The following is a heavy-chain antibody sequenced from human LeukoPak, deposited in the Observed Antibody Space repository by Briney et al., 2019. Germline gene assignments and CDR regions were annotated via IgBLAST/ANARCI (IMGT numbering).Heavy chain of an antibody. CDR2: ISTSSGNA. J-gene: IGHJ6*02. CDR3: AREGRDYYAMDV. CDR1: GYTFTNYG. V-gene: IGHV1-18*01. Sequence: ASVKVSCKASGYTFTNYGISWVRQAPGQGLEWMGWISTSSGNAIYAQGVTMTTDTFTSTAYMELRSLRSDDTAVYYCAREGRDYYAMDVWGQGTTVTVSS.